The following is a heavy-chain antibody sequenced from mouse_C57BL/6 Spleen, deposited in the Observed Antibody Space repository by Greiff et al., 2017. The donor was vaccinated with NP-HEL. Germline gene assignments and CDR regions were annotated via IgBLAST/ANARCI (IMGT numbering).Heavy chain of an antibody. CDR1: GYTFTDYE. D-gene: IGHD1-1*01. J-gene: IGHJ3*01. CDR2: IDPETGGT. V-gene: IGHV1-15*01. Sequence: QVQLQQSGAELVRPGASVTLSCKASGYTFTDYEMHWVKQTPVHGLEWIGAIDPETGGTAYNQKFKGKAILTADKSSSTAYMELRSLTSEDSAVYYCTSYDYGSSYPRFAYWGQGTLVTVSA. CDR3: TSYDYGSSYPRFAY.